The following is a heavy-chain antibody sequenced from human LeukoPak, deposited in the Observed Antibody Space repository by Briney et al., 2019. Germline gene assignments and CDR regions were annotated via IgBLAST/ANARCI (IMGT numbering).Heavy chain of an antibody. CDR3: AKRLSGWDV. J-gene: IGHJ6*04. D-gene: IGHD3-10*01. CDR1: GGSISSSSYY. CDR2: IYYSGST. Sequence: PSETLSLTCTVSGGSISSSSYYWGWIRQPPGKGLEWIGTIYYSGSTYYNPSLKSRVTISVDTSKNQFSLKLSSVTAADTAVYYCAKRLSGWDVWGKGTTVTVSS. V-gene: IGHV4-39*07.